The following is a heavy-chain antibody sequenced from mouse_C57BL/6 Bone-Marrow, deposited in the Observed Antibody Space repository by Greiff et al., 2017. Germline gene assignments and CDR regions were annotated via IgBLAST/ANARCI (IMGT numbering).Heavy chain of an antibody. CDR3: ARQLRAMDY. J-gene: IGHJ4*01. CDR1: GFTFSSYA. D-gene: IGHD2-4*01. Sequence: EVQGVESGGGLVKPGGSLKLSCAASGFTFSSYAMSWVRQTPEKRLEWVATISDGGSYTYYPDNVKGRFTISRDNAKNNLYLQMSHLKSEDTAIYYCARQLRAMDYWGQGTSVTVSA. CDR2: ISDGGSYT. V-gene: IGHV5-4*01.